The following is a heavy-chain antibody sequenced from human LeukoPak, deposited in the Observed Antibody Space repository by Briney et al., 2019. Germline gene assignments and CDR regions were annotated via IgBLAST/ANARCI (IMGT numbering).Heavy chain of an antibody. CDR3: AKTPGQLERRWWGGDGNYFDY. J-gene: IGHJ4*02. CDR1: GFTFDDYA. V-gene: IGHV3-23*01. D-gene: IGHD1-1*01. CDR2: ISGSGGST. Sequence: SGGSLRLSCAASGFTFDDYAMHWVRQAPGKGLEWVSAISGSGGSTYYADSVKGRFTISRDNSKNTLYLQMNSLRAEDTAVYYCAKTPGQLERRWWGGDGNYFDYWGQGTLVTVSS.